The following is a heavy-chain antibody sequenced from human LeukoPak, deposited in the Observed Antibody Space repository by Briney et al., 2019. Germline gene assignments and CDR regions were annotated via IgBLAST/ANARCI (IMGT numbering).Heavy chain of an antibody. CDR1: GFTFSSYW. CDR3: ARGYSYGWRAFDY. Sequence: GGSLRLSCAASGFTFSSYWMHWVRQAPGKGLVWVSRINTDGSSTSYADSVKGQFTISRDNAKNTLYLQMNSLRAEDTAVYYCARGYSYGWRAFDYWGQGTLVTVSS. CDR2: INTDGSST. J-gene: IGHJ4*02. V-gene: IGHV3-74*01. D-gene: IGHD5-18*01.